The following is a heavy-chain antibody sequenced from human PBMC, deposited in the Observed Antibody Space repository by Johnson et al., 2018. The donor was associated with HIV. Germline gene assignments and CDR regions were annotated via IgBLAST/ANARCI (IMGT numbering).Heavy chain of an antibody. J-gene: IGHJ3*02. D-gene: IGHD3/OR15-3a*01. CDR3: ARIQRTSDAFDI. CDR2: INQDGSEK. CDR1: GFTFSNAW. Sequence: VQLVESGGGLVKPGGSLRLSCAASGFTFSNAWMSWVRQPQGKGLEWAANPANINQDGSEKYYADSVKGRFTISRDNAKNSLYLQMNSLRVEDTAVYYCARIQRTSDAFDIWGQGTMVTVSS. V-gene: IGHV3-7*03.